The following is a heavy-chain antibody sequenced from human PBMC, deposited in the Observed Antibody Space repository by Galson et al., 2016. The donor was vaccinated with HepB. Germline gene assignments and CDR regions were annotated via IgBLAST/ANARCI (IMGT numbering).Heavy chain of an antibody. Sequence: SLRLSCAASGFTFNNYGMHWVRQAPGKGLDWVAVISLDGTTTYSADSVKGRFTISRDNSKHTLYLQMTSLRPEDTAIYYCAGAFDYWGQGILVTVSS. CDR1: GFTFNNYG. CDR2: ISLDGTTT. V-gene: IGHV3-30*03. CDR3: AGAFDY. J-gene: IGHJ4*02.